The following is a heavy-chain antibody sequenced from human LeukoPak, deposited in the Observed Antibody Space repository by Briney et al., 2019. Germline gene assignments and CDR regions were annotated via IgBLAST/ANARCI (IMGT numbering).Heavy chain of an antibody. CDR2: IYYSGST. D-gene: IGHD3-22*01. V-gene: IGHV4-61*08. CDR1: GGSISSGGYY. CDR3: ARTTYDSSGYYYELSAFDI. J-gene: IGHJ3*02. Sequence: SETLSLTCTVSGGSISSGGYYWSWIGQHPGKGLEWIGYIYYSGSTNYNPSLKSRVTISVDTSKNQFSLKLSSVTAADTAVYYCARTTYDSSGYYYELSAFDIWGQGTMVTVSS.